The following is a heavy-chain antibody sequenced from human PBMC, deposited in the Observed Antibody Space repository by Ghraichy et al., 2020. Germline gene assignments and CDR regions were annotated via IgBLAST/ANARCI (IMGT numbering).Heavy chain of an antibody. CDR2: INHSGST. V-gene: IGHV4-34*01. Sequence: SETLSLTCAVYGGSFSGYYWSWIRQPPGKGLEWIGEINHSGSTNYNPSLKSRVTISVDTSKNQFSLKLSSVTAADTAVYYCARYCSGGSCYYGMDVWGQGTTVTVSS. CDR3: ARYCSGGSCYYGMDV. J-gene: IGHJ6*02. D-gene: IGHD2-15*01. CDR1: GGSFSGYY.